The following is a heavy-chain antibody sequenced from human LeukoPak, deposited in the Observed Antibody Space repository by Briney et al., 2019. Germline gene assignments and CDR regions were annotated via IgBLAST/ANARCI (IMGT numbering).Heavy chain of an antibody. J-gene: IGHJ4*02. CDR2: ISYDGSNK. CDR1: GFTFSSYG. V-gene: IGHV3-30*18. Sequence: PGGSLRLPCAASGFTFSSYGMHWVRQAPGKGLEWVAVISYDGSNKYYADSVKGRFTISRDNSKNTLYLQMNSLRAEDTAVYYCAKDPGDIVVVPAAGWGQGTLVTVSS. CDR3: AKDPGDIVVVPAAG. D-gene: IGHD2-2*01.